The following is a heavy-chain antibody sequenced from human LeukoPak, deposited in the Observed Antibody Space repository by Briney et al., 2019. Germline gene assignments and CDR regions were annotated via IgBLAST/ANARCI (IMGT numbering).Heavy chain of an antibody. V-gene: IGHV4-4*02. Sequence: SGTLSLTCAVSGGSISSSNWWSWVRQPPGKGLEWIGEIYHSGSTNYNPSLKSRVTISVDTSKNQFSLKLSSVTAADTAVYYCAREGGSKYYFDYWGRGTLVTVSS. CDR2: IYHSGST. D-gene: IGHD1-26*01. J-gene: IGHJ4*02. CDR3: AREGGSKYYFDY. CDR1: GGSISSSNW.